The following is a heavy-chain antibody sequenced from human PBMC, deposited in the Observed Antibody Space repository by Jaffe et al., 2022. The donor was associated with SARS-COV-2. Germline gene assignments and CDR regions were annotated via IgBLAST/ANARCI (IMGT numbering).Heavy chain of an antibody. V-gene: IGHV1-24*01. CDR1: GYTLTELS. Sequence: QVQLVQSGAEVKKPGASVKVSCKVSGYTLTELSMHWVRQAPGKGLEWMGGFDPEDGETIYAQKFQGRVTMTEDTSTDTAYMELSSLRSEDTAVYYCATSAPYYDILTGYYNGNWFDPWGQGTLVTVSS. D-gene: IGHD3-9*01. CDR3: ATSAPYYDILTGYYNGNWFDP. CDR2: FDPEDGET. J-gene: IGHJ5*02.